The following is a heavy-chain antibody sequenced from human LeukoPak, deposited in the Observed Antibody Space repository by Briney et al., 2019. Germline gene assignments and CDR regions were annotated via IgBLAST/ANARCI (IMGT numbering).Heavy chain of an antibody. CDR1: GYTFTSYG. J-gene: IGHJ4*02. V-gene: IGHV1-2*02. D-gene: IGHD3-3*01. Sequence: ASVKVSCKASGYTFTSYGISWVRQAPGQGLEWMGWINPNSGGTNYAQKFQGRVTMTRDTSISTAYMELSRLRSDDTAVYYCARVESKEWLFFDYWGQGTLVTVSS. CDR2: INPNSGGT. CDR3: ARVESKEWLFFDY.